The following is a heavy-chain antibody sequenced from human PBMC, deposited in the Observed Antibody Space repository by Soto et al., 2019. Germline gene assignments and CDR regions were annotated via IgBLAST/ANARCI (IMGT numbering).Heavy chain of an antibody. Sequence: QVQLVQSGAEVKKPGSSVKVSCKASGGTFSSYAISWVRQAPGQGLEWMGGIIPIFGTANYAQKFQGRVTITADDSTSTAYMELSSLRSEDTAVYYCARGFLHGPYYYYGMDVWGQGTTVTVSS. CDR2: IIPIFGTA. V-gene: IGHV1-69*12. J-gene: IGHJ6*02. CDR1: GGTFSSYA. D-gene: IGHD3-10*01. CDR3: ARGFLHGPYYYYGMDV.